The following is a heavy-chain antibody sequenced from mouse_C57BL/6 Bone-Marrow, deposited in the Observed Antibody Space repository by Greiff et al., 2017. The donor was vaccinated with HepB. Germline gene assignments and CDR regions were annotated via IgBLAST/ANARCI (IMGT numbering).Heavy chain of an antibody. J-gene: IGHJ2*01. CDR3: ASHDGGPYYFDY. Sequence: QVQLQQSGPGLVAPSQSLSITCTVSGFSLTSYGVDWVRQSPGKGLEWLGVIWGVGSTNYNSALKSRLSISKDNSKSQVFLKMNSLQTDDTAMYYCASHDGGPYYFDYWGQGTTLTVSS. V-gene: IGHV2-6*01. CDR2: IWGVGST. D-gene: IGHD2-3*01. CDR1: GFSLTSYG.